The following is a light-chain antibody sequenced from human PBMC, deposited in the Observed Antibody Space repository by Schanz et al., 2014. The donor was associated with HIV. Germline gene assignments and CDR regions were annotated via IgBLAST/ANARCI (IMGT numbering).Light chain of an antibody. CDR1: SSNIGAGYD. J-gene: IGLJ2*01. Sequence: QSVLTQPPSASGAPGQRVTISCTGSSSNIGAGYDVHWYQQLPGTAPKLLIYGNTNRPSGVPDRFSGSKSGTSASLTISGLQTDDEGDYYCASYTTNRTMTFGGGTKLTVL. CDR3: ASYTTNRTMT. CDR2: GNT. V-gene: IGLV1-40*01.